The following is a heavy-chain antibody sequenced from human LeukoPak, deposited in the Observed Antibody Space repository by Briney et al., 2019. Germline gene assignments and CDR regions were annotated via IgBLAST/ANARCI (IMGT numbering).Heavy chain of an antibody. V-gene: IGHV4-61*08. CDR2: IYYSGST. J-gene: IGHJ5*02. Sequence: SETLSLTCTVSGGSISSGGYYWSWIRQPPGKGLEWIGYIYYSGSTNYNPSLKSRVTISVDTSKNQFSLKLSSVTAADTAVYYCARGDYYDSSGYSNWFDPWGQGTLVTVSS. CDR1: GGSISSGGYY. D-gene: IGHD3-22*01. CDR3: ARGDYYDSSGYSNWFDP.